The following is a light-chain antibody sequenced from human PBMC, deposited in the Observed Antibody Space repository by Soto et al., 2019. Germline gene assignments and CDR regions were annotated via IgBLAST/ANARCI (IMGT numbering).Light chain of an antibody. CDR3: RQYNSYPRT. CDR1: QGIRND. Sequence: DIQMTQSPSSLSASVGDRVTITCRTSQGIRNDLGWYQQKPGKAPKRLIYAASTLQSGVPTRFSGSGSGREFNLTISSLPPEDFSTYYCRQYNSYPRTVGQGTKVEIK. CDR2: AAS. V-gene: IGKV1-17*01. J-gene: IGKJ1*01.